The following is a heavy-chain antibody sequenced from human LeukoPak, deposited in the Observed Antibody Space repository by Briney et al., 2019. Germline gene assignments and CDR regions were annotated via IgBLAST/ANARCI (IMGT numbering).Heavy chain of an antibody. CDR1: GFTFSSYT. CDR3: AREGYSNSWYYFDY. CDR2: ISESSNYR. J-gene: IGHJ4*02. Sequence: GGSLRLSCVASGFTFSSYTMNWVRQAPGKGLEWVSSISESSNYRYYADSLKGRFTISRDNAKNSLYLQMNSLRAEDTAVYYCAREGYSNSWYYFDYWGQGTLVTVSS. D-gene: IGHD6-13*01. V-gene: IGHV3-21*01.